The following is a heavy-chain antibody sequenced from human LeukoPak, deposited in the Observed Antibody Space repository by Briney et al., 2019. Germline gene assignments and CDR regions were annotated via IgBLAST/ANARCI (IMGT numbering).Heavy chain of an antibody. CDR2: MNPNSGNT. J-gene: IGHJ5*02. D-gene: IGHD3-3*01. CDR1: GYTFTGYY. V-gene: IGHV1-8*02. Sequence: PVASVKVSCKASGYTFTGYYMHWVRQAPGQGLEWMGWMNPNSGNTGYAQKFQGRVTMTRNTSISTAYMELSSLRSEDTAVYYCARSPPGYDFWSGYYTYNWFDPWGQGTLVTVSS. CDR3: ARSPPGYDFWSGYYTYNWFDP.